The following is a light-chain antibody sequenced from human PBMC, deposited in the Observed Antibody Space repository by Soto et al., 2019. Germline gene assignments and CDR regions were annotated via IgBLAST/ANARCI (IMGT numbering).Light chain of an antibody. CDR2: DNN. V-gene: IGLV1-51*01. CDR1: SSNIGSNS. Sequence: QSVLTQPPSMSAAPGQTVTISCFGSSSNIGSNSVSWYQQLPGTAPKLLIYDNNKRPSGIPDRFSGSKSDTSATLGITGLQTGDEADYFCGTWDSSLTIVIFGGGTKVTVL. J-gene: IGLJ2*01. CDR3: GTWDSSLTIVI.